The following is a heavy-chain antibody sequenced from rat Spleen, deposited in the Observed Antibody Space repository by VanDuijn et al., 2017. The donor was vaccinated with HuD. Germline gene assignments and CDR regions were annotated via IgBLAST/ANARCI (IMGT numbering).Heavy chain of an antibody. CDR2: ISTGGGST. D-gene: IGHD1-12*01. CDR3: TTAFDYDDAHGGY. Sequence: EVQLVESGGGLVQPGRSLKLSCAASGFTFSNYYMAWVRQAPTKGLEWVAYISTGGGSTYYRDSVKGRFTISRDNAKSTLYLQMDSLRSEDTATYYCTTAFDYDDAHGGYWGQGVMVTVSS. J-gene: IGHJ2*01. CDR1: GFTFSNYY. V-gene: IGHV5-27*01.